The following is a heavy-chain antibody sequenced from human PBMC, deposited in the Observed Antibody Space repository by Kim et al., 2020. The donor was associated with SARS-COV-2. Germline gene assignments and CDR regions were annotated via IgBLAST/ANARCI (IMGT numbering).Heavy chain of an antibody. V-gene: IGHV3-11*01. D-gene: IGHD3-10*01. J-gene: IGHJ4*02. Sequence: DSVKGRLTIARDNAKNSLYLQMNSLRAEDTAVYYCARASEDSMVQGGIDYWGQGTLVTVSS. CDR3: ARASEDSMVQGGIDY.